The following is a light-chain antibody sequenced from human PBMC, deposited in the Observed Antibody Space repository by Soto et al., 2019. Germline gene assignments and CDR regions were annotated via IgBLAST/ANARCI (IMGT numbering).Light chain of an antibody. J-gene: IGKJ5*01. CDR3: QQLNSYPIT. V-gene: IGKV1-9*01. CDR1: QGISGF. Sequence: IQLTQSPSSLSASLGDSVTIXXRASQGISGFLDWYQQKPGKAPKVXSYAASTLQRGGPSRFSGSGAGTDFTLTISSLQPEDFATYFCQQLNSYPITFGQGTRLDNK. CDR2: AAS.